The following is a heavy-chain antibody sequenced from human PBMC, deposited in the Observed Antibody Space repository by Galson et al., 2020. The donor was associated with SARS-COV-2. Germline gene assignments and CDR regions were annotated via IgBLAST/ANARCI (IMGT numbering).Heavy chain of an antibody. CDR1: GGSFSGYY. V-gene: IGHV4-34*01. Sequence: SQTLSLTCAVYGGSFSGYYWSWIRQPPGKGLEWIGVINPSGSTNYNPSTQSRVTMSVDTSKNQFSLKLSSVTAADTAVYYCARGRTEITMIVVVFTSSSINFDYWGQGTPVTVSS. CDR3: ARGRTEITMIVVVFTSSSINFDY. J-gene: IGHJ4*02. CDR2: INPSGST. D-gene: IGHD3-22*01.